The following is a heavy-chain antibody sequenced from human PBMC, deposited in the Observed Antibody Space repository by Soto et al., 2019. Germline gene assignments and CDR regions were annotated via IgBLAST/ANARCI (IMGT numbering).Heavy chain of an antibody. J-gene: IGHJ6*02. Sequence: QVQLQESGPGLVKPSETLSLTCTVSGGSISSYYWSWIRQPPGKGLEWIGYIYYSGSTNYHPSLKSRVTISVDTSKNQLSLRLTSVTAADTAVYYCARDNYAFGYYYGMDVWGLGTTVTVSS. D-gene: IGHD3-16*01. CDR3: ARDNYAFGYYYGMDV. CDR2: IYYSGST. CDR1: GGSISSYY. V-gene: IGHV4-59*12.